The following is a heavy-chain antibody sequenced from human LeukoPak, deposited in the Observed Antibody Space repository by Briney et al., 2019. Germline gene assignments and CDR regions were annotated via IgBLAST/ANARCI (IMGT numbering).Heavy chain of an antibody. CDR2: ISSSSSTT. CDR1: GFTFSSYS. D-gene: IGHD2-2*01. Sequence: PGGSLRLSCAASGFTFSSYSMNWVRQAPGKGLEWVSYISSSSSTTYYADSVKGRFTISRDNAKNSLYLQMNSLRAEDTAVYYCARVWVVVVPPNNWFDPWGQGTLVTVSS. J-gene: IGHJ5*02. CDR3: ARVWVVVVPPNNWFDP. V-gene: IGHV3-48*01.